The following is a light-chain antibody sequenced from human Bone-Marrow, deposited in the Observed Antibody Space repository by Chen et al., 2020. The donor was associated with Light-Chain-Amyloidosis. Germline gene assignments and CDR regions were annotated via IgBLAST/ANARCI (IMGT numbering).Light chain of an antibody. J-gene: IGLJ2*01. CDR2: RDT. V-gene: IGLV3-25*03. CDR3: ESADSSGTYEVI. Sequence: SYELTQPPSVSVSPGQTARITCSGDDLPTKYAYWYQQKPGQAPVLVIHRDTERPSGISERFSGSSSGTPATLTISGVQAEDEAHYHCESADSSGTYEVIFGGGTKLTVL. CDR1: DLPTKY.